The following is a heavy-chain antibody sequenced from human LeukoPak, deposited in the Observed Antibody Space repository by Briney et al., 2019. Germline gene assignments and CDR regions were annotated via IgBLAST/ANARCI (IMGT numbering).Heavy chain of an antibody. J-gene: IGHJ4*02. D-gene: IGHD3-9*01. CDR1: GFTFDDYA. V-gene: IGHV3-9*01. CDR2: IRWNSGSI. Sequence: GRSLRLSCAASGFTFDDYAMHWVRQAPGKGLERVSGIRWNSGSIGYADSVKGRFTISRDNTKNSLYLQMNSLRAEDTALYYCAKDAYYDILTGYSDYWGQGTLVTVSS. CDR3: AKDAYYDILTGYSDY.